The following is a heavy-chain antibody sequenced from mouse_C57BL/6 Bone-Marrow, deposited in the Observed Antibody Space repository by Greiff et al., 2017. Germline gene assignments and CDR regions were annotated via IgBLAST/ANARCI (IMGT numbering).Heavy chain of an antibody. V-gene: IGHV14-4*01. CDR3: TVYDGYYEAY. CDR1: GFNIKDDY. CDR2: IDPENGDT. J-gene: IGHJ3*01. Sequence: EVQLQQSGAELVRPGASVKLSCTASGFNIKDDYMHWVKQRPEQGLEWIGWIDPENGDTEYASKFQGKATIDADTSSNPAYLQLSSLTSEDTAVYYCTVYDGYYEAYWGQGTLVTVSA. D-gene: IGHD2-3*01.